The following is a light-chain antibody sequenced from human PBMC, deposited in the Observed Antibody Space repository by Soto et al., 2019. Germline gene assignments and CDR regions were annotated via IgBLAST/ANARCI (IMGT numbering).Light chain of an antibody. CDR2: DAS. CDR1: QAIGND. J-gene: IGKJ4*01. Sequence: DIQMTQSPSSLSAAVVDRVTITCRTSQAIGNDLNWYQRRPGKAPNLLIFDASTLQTGVPSRFSGSGSGTDFTLTISRLEPEDFAVYYCQHCQPYGDSPPLTFGGGTKVDIK. CDR3: QHCQPYGDSPPLT. V-gene: IGKV1-39*01.